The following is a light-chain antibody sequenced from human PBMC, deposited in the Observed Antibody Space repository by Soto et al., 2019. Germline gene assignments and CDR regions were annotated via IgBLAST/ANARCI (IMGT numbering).Light chain of an antibody. J-gene: IGLJ1*01. CDR2: SND. Sequence: QSVLTQPPSVSAAPGQKVTISCSGSSSNIGSNYVSWYQQLPGTAPKLLIYSNDQRPSGVPDRFSASKSGTSASLAISGLQSEDEADYYCASWDDSLNGHVFGTGTKVTVL. V-gene: IGLV1-44*01. CDR1: SSNIGSNY. CDR3: ASWDDSLNGHV.